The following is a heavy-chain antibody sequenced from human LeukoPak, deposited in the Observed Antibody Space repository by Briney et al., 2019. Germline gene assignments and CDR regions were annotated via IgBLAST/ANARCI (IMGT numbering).Heavy chain of an antibody. J-gene: IGHJ4*02. D-gene: IGHD3-10*01. V-gene: IGHV3-21*01. CDR1: GFTFDDYG. CDR2: ISSSSSYI. CDR3: ARKYSGIDY. Sequence: GGSLRLSCAASGFTFDDYGMSWVRQAPGKGLEWVSSISSSSSYIYYADSVKGRFTISRDNAKNSLYLQMNSLRAEDTAVYYCARKYSGIDYWGQGTLVTVSS.